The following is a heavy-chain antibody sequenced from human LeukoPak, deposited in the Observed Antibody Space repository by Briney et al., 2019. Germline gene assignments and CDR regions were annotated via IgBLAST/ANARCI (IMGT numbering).Heavy chain of an antibody. Sequence: PSETLSLTCTVSGGSISSSSYYWGWIRQPPGKGLEWIGSIYYSGSTYYNPSLKRRVTISVDTSKNQFSLKLSSVTAADTAVYYCARGGGYSYGLDYWGQGTLVTVSS. CDR1: GGSISSSSYY. J-gene: IGHJ4*02. V-gene: IGHV4-39*07. CDR3: ARGGGYSYGLDY. CDR2: IYYSGST. D-gene: IGHD5-18*01.